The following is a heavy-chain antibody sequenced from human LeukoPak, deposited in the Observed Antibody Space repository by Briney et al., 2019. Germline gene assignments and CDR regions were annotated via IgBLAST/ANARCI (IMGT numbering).Heavy chain of an antibody. V-gene: IGHV1-69*06. Sequence: GASVKVSCKASGGTFSSYAISWVRQAPGQGLEWMGGIIPIFGTANYAQKFQGRVTITADKSTSTAYMELSSLRSEDTAVYYCARGESSGWSGYYYYMDVWGKGTTVTVSS. D-gene: IGHD6-19*01. J-gene: IGHJ6*03. CDR3: ARGESSGWSGYYYYMDV. CDR2: IIPIFGTA. CDR1: GGTFSSYA.